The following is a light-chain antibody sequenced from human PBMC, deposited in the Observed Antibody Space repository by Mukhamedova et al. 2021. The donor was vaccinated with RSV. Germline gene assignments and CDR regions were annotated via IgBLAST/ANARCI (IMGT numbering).Light chain of an antibody. J-gene: IGKJ2*03. Sequence: AILSCRASQSVSSNLAWYQQKPGQAPRLLIYGASTRATGIPARFSGTESGTEFTLTISSLQSEDFAIYYCQQYNNWPNSFGQGTK. V-gene: IGKV3-15*01. CDR3: QQYNNWPNS. CDR1: QSVSSN. CDR2: GAS.